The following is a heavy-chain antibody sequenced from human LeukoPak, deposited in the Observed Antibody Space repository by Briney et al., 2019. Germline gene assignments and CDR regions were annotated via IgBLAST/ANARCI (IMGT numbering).Heavy chain of an antibody. CDR2: ISWNSGSI. Sequence: GGSLRLSCAASGFTFDDYAMHWVRQAPGKGLEWVSGISWNSGSIGYADPVKGRFTISRDNATNSLYLQMNSLRVEDMALYYCARGVGDYCSGGSCYYFDYWGQGTLVTVSS. CDR3: ARGVGDYCSGGSCYYFDY. CDR1: GFTFDDYA. J-gene: IGHJ4*02. D-gene: IGHD2-15*01. V-gene: IGHV3-9*03.